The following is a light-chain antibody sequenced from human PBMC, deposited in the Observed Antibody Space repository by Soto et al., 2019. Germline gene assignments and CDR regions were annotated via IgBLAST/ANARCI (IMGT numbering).Light chain of an antibody. J-gene: IGKJ5*01. CDR2: AAT. Sequence: DIQMTQSPPSLSASVGYRVSITCRASQSISSFLNWYQQTPGRAPKLLIYAATTLQRGVPSRFSGSGSGTDFTLTITSLQPEDFATYYCQQSYGTPITFGQGTRLEIK. CDR3: QQSYGTPIT. V-gene: IGKV1-39*01. CDR1: QSISSF.